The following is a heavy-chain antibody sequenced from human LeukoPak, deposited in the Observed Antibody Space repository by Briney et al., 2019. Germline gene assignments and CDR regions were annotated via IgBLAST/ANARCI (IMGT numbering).Heavy chain of an antibody. Sequence: GGSLRLSCAASGFTFSSYEMNWVRQAPGKGLEWVSYISSSGSTIYYADSVKGRFTISRDNAKNSLYLQMNSLRAEDTAVYYCARDPAAAGMNYWGQGTLVTVSS. CDR2: ISSSGSTI. J-gene: IGHJ4*02. CDR1: GFTFSSYE. V-gene: IGHV3-48*03. CDR3: ARDPAAAGMNY. D-gene: IGHD6-13*01.